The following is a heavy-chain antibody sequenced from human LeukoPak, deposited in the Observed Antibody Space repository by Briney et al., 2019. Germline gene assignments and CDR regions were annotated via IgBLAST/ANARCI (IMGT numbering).Heavy chain of an antibody. CDR3: ARGHPGYSSSWWRRRGHYFDY. CDR1: GFTFSSYW. V-gene: IGHV3-7*01. CDR2: IKQDGSVK. J-gene: IGHJ4*02. D-gene: IGHD6-13*01. Sequence: GGSLRLSCAASGFTFSSYWMSWVRQAPGKGLEWVANIKQDGSVKYYVDSVKGRFTISRDNAKNSLYLQMNSLRAEDTAVYYCARGHPGYSSSWWRRRGHYFDYWGQGTLVTVSS.